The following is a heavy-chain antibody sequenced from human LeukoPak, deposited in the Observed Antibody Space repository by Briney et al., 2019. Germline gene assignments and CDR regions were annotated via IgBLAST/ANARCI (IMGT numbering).Heavy chain of an antibody. V-gene: IGHV4-59*01. CDR1: GGSISSYY. CDR3: ARISDDYYDSSGYFDY. CDR2: IYYSGST. Sequence: PSETLSLTCTVSGGSISSYYWSWIRQPPGKGLEWIGYIYYSGSTNYNPSLKSRVTTSVDTSKNQFSLKLSSVTAADTAVYYCARISDDYYDSSGYFDYWGQGTLVTVSS. D-gene: IGHD3-22*01. J-gene: IGHJ4*02.